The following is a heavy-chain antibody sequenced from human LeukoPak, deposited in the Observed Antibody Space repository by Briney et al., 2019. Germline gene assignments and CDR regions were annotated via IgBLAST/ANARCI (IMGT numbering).Heavy chain of an antibody. J-gene: IGHJ6*03. CDR2: IYSGGST. Sequence: GGSLRLSCAASGFTVTSNYMTWVRQAPGKGLEWVSVIYSGGSTYYADSVKGRFTISRDNSKNTLYLQMNSLRAEDTAVYYCARESGRYDFWSGSSNNSYYMDVWGKGTTVTVSS. CDR1: GFTVTSNY. D-gene: IGHD3-3*01. CDR3: ARESGRYDFWSGSSNNSYYMDV. V-gene: IGHV3-53*01.